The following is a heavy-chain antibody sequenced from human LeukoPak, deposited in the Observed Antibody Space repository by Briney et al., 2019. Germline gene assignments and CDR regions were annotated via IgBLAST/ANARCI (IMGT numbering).Heavy chain of an antibody. D-gene: IGHD6-19*01. CDR2: INTDGTVT. CDR1: GFTFSKYW. J-gene: IGHJ4*02. V-gene: IGHV3-74*01. CDR3: ATKQWLAPPPDS. Sequence: AGGSLGLSCAASGFTFSKYWMLWVHQAPGKGLESVSRINTDGTVTTYADSVKGRFTVSRDNADNTMFLQMNSVRDEDTAVYYCATKQWLAPPPDSWGQGTPVTVSS.